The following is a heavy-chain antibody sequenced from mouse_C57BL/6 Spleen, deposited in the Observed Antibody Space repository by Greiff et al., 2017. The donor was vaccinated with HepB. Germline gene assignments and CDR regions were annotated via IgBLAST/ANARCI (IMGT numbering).Heavy chain of an antibody. V-gene: IGHV1-52*01. Sequence: VKLQQPGAELVRPGSSVKLSCKASGYTFTSYWMHWVKQRPIQGLEWIGNIDPSDSETHYNQKFKDKATLTVDNSTSTAYMQLSSLTSEDSAVYYCARGAVDEWYFDVGGTGTTVTVSS. CDR1: GYTFTSYW. CDR3: ARGAVDEWYFDV. J-gene: IGHJ1*03. CDR2: IDPSDSET.